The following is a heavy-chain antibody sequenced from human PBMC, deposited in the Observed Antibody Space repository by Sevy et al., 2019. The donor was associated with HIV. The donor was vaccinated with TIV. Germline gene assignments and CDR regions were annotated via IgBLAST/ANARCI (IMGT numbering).Heavy chain of an antibody. CDR1: GFRFNYHN. CDR3: AREGKRDRQTSPLDS. V-gene: IGHV3-48*02. CDR2: ISNSGSTT. Sequence: GGSLRLSCAASGFRFNYHNMNWVRQAPGKGLEWISYISNSGSTTYLADSVRGRFTISRDNAKNTLFLEMDNLTDGDTAVDDCAREGKRDRQTSPLDSWGRGIQVTVSS. J-gene: IGHJ4*02.